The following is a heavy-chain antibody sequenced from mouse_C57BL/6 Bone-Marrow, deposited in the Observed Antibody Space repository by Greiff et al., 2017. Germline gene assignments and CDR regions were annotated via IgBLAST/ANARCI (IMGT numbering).Heavy chain of an antibody. J-gene: IGHJ2*01. CDR2: IDPSDSYT. CDR3: ARVITTVDY. V-gene: IGHV1-50*01. D-gene: IGHD1-1*01. Sequence: QVQLQQSGAELVKPGASVKLSCKASGYTFTSYWMQWVKQRPGQGLEWIGEIDPSDSYTNYNQKFKGKATLTVDTSSSTAYMQLSSLTSEDSAVYYCARVITTVDYWGQGTTLTVSS. CDR1: GYTFTSYW.